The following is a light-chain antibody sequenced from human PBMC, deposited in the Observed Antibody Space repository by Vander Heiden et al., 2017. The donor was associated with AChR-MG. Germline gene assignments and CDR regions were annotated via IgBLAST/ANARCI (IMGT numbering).Light chain of an antibody. CDR2: SAS. CDR3: QQTYSITCT. J-gene: IGKJ3*01. V-gene: IGKV1-39*01. Sequence: DIQITQSPSSLSASVGDRVTITCRASQSISSYLNWYQHKPGKAPNLLIYSASTLQSGVPSRFSGSGSGTDFTLTISSLQPEDFATYYCQQTYSITCTFGPGTKVDIK. CDR1: QSISSY.